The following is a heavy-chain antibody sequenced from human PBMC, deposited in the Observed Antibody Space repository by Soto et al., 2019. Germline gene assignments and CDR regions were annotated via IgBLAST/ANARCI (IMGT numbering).Heavy chain of an antibody. CDR1: GYSFTDDY. CDR3: ARAVYCADECYSYGMYV. D-gene: IGHD2-8*02. CDR2: INPHSGST. V-gene: IGHV1-2*02. Sequence: QVQVVQSGAEVKKPGASVKISCKTSGYSFTDDYLHWVRQAPGQGLEWVGWINPHSGSTNFAQKFLGRVSMTRDTSISTAYMELFSLTSDDTAIYYCARAVYCADECYSYGMYVWGQGTTVTVSS. J-gene: IGHJ6*02.